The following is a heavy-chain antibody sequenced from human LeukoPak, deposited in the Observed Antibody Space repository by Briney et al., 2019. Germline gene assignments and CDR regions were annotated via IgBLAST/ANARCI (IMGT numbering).Heavy chain of an antibody. Sequence: ASVKVSCKASGYTFTSYDINWVRQATGQGLEWMGWINPNSGGTNYAQKFQGRVTMTRDTSISTAYMELSRLRSDDTAVYYCARGISGGWYKGGEYFQHWGQGTLVTVSS. J-gene: IGHJ1*01. CDR3: ARGISGGWYKGGEYFQH. D-gene: IGHD6-19*01. CDR1: GYTFTSYD. CDR2: INPNSGGT. V-gene: IGHV1-2*02.